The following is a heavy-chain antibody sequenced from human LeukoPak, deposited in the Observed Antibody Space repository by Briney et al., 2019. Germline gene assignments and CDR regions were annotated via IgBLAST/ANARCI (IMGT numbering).Heavy chain of an antibody. CDR2: IYYSGSI. J-gene: IGHJ4*02. V-gene: IGHV4-39*01. D-gene: IGHD1-26*01. CDR3: ARQTWGGTYHPYYFDS. CDR1: GGSISSSSYY. Sequence: PSETLSLTCTVSGGSISSSSYYWGWIRQPPGKGLEWIGSIYYSGSIYYNPSFKSRVTISVDTSKNQFSLKLNSVTAADTAVYCCARQTWGGTYHPYYFDSWGQGILVTVSS.